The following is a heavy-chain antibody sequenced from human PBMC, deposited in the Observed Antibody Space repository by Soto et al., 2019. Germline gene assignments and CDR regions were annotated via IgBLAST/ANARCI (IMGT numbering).Heavy chain of an antibody. CDR2: ISGRGNYI. J-gene: IGHJ4*02. CDR3: AREDGIVGATSAFDY. Sequence: EVLLVESGGGLVKPGGSLRLSCAASGFTFSTYNMNWVRQAPGKGLEWVPSISGRGNYIYYADAVKGRFTISRDNAKTSLYLQMNSLRAEDTAVYYCAREDGIVGATSAFDYWGQGTLVTVSS. V-gene: IGHV3-21*01. D-gene: IGHD1-26*01. CDR1: GFTFSTYN.